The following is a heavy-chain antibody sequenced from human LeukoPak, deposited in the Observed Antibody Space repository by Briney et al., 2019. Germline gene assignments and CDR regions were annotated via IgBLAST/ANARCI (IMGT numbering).Heavy chain of an antibody. CDR1: GFTFSSYW. V-gene: IGHV3-7*01. J-gene: IGHJ4*02. Sequence: PGGSLRLSCAASGFTFSSYWMSWVRQAPGKGLEWMANIKQDGSDKYYVGSVKGRFTISRDNAKNSLYLQMNSLRAEDTAVYYCASDGDYGYWGQGTLVTVSS. D-gene: IGHD4-17*01. CDR3: ASDGDYGY. CDR2: IKQDGSDK.